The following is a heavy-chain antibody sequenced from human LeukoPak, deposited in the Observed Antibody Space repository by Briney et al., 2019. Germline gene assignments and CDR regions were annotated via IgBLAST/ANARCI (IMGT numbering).Heavy chain of an antibody. CDR1: GGSFSHYY. V-gene: IGHV4-34*01. D-gene: IGHD6-25*01. CDR2: IHPSGST. CDR3: SRGSDESKTGDY. J-gene: IGHJ4*02. Sequence: SETLSLTCAIYGGSFSHYYWSWIRQPPGKGLEWVGEIHPSGSTSFNPSLESRVSISKDTSKNQFSLKLTSVTAADTAVYYCSRGSDESKTGDYWGQGTLVTVSS.